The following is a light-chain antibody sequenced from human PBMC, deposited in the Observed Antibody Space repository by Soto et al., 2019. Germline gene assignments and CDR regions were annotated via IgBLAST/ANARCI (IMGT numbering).Light chain of an antibody. J-gene: IGKJ1*01. CDR2: GAF. Sequence: IVMTQSPVTLSVSARERATLSCMASQSVSSNLAWYQQKPGQAPSLLIYGAFTRATGIPARFSGTGSGTEFTLTISSLQSEDFALYYCQQYNDWPLTFGQGTKVDIK. CDR3: QQYNDWPLT. CDR1: QSVSSN. V-gene: IGKV3-15*01.